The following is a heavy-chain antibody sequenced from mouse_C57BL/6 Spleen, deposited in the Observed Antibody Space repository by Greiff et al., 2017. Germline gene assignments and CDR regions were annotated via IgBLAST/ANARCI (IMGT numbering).Heavy chain of an antibody. CDR3: ARRHYGSSLHWYFDV. CDR1: GYTFTDYN. Sequence: EVMLVESGPELVKPGASVKIPCKASGYTFTDYNMDWVKQSHGKSLEWIGDINPNNGGTIYNQKFKGKATLTVDKSSSTAYMELRSLTSEDTAVYYGARRHYGSSLHWYFDVWGTGTTVTVSS. V-gene: IGHV1-18*01. J-gene: IGHJ1*03. D-gene: IGHD1-1*01. CDR2: INPNNGGT.